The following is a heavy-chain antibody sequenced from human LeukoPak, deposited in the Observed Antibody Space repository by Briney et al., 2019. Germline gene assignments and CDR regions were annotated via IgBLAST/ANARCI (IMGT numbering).Heavy chain of an antibody. V-gene: IGHV3-53*01. CDR1: GFTVSGDY. CDR3: ARHDWFDP. Sequence: GGSLRLSCAVSGFTVSGDYMSWVRQAPGKGLEWVSVIYSGGSTYYADSVKGRFTISRDNSKNTLYLQMNSLRVEDTAVYYCARHDWFDPWGQGTLVTVSS. CDR2: IYSGGST. J-gene: IGHJ5*02.